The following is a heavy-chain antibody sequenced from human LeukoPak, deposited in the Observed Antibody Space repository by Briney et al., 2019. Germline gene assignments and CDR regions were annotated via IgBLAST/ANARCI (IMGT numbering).Heavy chain of an antibody. V-gene: IGHV3-33*01. CDR2: IWYDGSNK. D-gene: IGHD5-12*01. CDR3: ARGPSAYPKCFDY. J-gene: IGHJ4*02. Sequence: PGRSLRLSCAASGLTFSSYGMHWVRQAPGKGLEWVAVIWYDGSNKYYADSVKGRFTISRDNSKNTLYLQMNSLRAEDTAVYYCARGPSAYPKCFDYWGQGTLVTVSS. CDR1: GLTFSSYG.